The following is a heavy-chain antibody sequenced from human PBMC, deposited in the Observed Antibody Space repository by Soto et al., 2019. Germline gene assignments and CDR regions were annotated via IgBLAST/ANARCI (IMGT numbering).Heavy chain of an antibody. CDR1: GNTVPNYA. CDR2: INGGNGNT. CDR3: ARDFTGSYLGLDY. J-gene: IGHJ4*02. V-gene: IGHV1-3*01. D-gene: IGHD1-26*01. Sequence: GASVKVSCKASGNTVPNYAIHWVRQAPGQRLEWMGWINGGNGNTYYSEHFQGRVTFTRDTSAGTAYMELSSLRSEDTAVYYCARDFTGSYLGLDYWGQGTLVTVSS.